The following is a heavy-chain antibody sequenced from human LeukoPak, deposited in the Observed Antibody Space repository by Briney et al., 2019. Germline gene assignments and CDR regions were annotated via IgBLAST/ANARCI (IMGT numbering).Heavy chain of an antibody. CDR3: ATPRYDSSGYYYVGDWYFDL. V-gene: IGHV3-53*04. CDR1: GFTVSSNY. J-gene: IGHJ2*01. Sequence: GGSLRLSCAASGFTVSSNYMSWVRQAPGKGLEWVSVIYSGGSTYYADSVKGRFTISRHNSKNTLYLQMNSLRAEDTAVYYCATPRYDSSGYYYVGDWYFDLWGRGTLVTVSS. D-gene: IGHD3-22*01. CDR2: IYSGGST.